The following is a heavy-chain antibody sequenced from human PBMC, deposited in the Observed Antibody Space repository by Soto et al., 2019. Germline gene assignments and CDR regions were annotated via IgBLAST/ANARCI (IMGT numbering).Heavy chain of an antibody. CDR2: IIPIFGTA. D-gene: IGHD1-26*01. CDR1: GGTFSSYA. J-gene: IGHJ4*02. V-gene: IGHV1-69*13. CDR3: ARDFAGLSGSYDY. Sequence: SVKVSCKASGGTFSSYAISWVRQAPGQGLEWMGGIIPIFGTANYAQKFQGRVTITADESTGTAYMELSSLRSEDTAVYYCARDFAGLSGSYDYWGQGTLVTVSS.